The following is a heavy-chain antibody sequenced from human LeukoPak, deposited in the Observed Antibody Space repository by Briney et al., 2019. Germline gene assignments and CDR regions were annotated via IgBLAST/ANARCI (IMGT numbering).Heavy chain of an antibody. V-gene: IGHV3-48*01. J-gene: IGHJ4*02. Sequence: PGGSLRLSCAASGFTFSSFHMNWVRQAPGRGLEWVSYISSSDSNIYYADSVKGRFTISRDNAKNTLYLQMDSLRSEDTAVYYCARDFFPIVDSTWYEIGYWGQGTLVTVSS. CDR1: GFTFSSFH. D-gene: IGHD6-13*01. CDR2: ISSSDSNI. CDR3: ARDFFPIVDSTWYEIGY.